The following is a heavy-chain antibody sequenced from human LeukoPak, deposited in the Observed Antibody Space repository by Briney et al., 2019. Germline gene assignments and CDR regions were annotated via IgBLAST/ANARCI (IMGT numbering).Heavy chain of an antibody. CDR3: ARDHTTNLAFDI. J-gene: IGHJ3*02. Sequence: SETLSLTCTVSGGSISSYYWSWIRQPPGKGLEWIGYIYYSGSTNYNPSLKSRVTISVDTSKNQFSLKLSSVTAADTAVYYCARDHTTNLAFDIWGQGTMVTVSS. CDR1: GGSISSYY. CDR2: IYYSGST. D-gene: IGHD1-26*01. V-gene: IGHV4-59*01.